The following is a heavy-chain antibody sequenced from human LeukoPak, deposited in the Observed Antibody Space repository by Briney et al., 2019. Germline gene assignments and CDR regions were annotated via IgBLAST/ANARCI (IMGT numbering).Heavy chain of an antibody. CDR2: IYHSGST. J-gene: IGHJ4*02. D-gene: IGHD3/OR15-3a*01. CDR1: GYSISSGYY. CDR3: ARWNYDIWTGHRYFDY. Sequence: PSETLSLTCTVSGYSISSGYYWGWIRQPPGKGLEWIGSIYHSGSTYYNPSLKSRVTISVDTSKNQFSLKLRSLTAADTAVYYCARWNYDIWTGHRYFDYWGQGTLVIVSS. V-gene: IGHV4-38-2*02.